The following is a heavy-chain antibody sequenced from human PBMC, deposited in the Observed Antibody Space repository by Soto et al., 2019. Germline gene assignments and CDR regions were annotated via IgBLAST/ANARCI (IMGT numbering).Heavy chain of an antibody. D-gene: IGHD1-7*01. J-gene: IGHJ5*02. CDR3: ARDLGGGTTYNWCDP. CDR2: IIPIFGTA. CDR1: GGTFSSYA. V-gene: IGHV1-69*01. Sequence: QGQLVQSGAEVKKPGSSVKVSCKASGGTFSSYAISWVRQAPGHGLEWMGGIIPIFGTANYAQKFQGRVTINADESTSTAYMELSSLRSEDTAVYYCARDLGGGTTYNWCDPWGQGTLVTVSS.